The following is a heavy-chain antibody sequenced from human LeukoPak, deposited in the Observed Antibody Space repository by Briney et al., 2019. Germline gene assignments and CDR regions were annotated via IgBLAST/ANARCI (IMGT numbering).Heavy chain of an antibody. CDR2: ISYDGSDK. Sequence: GGSLRLSCAASGFAFTSYAMNWVRQAPGKGLEWVAVISYDGSDKYYTDSVKGRSTISRDDSKNTLYLQMNSLRAEDTAVYYCARITIFGYFDYWGQGTLVTVSS. D-gene: IGHD3-3*01. J-gene: IGHJ4*02. V-gene: IGHV3-30-3*01. CDR3: ARITIFGYFDY. CDR1: GFAFTSYA.